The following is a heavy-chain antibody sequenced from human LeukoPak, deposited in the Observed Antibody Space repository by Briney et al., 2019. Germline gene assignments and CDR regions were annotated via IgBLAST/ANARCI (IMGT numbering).Heavy chain of an antibody. CDR1: GFTFDDYA. CDR2: ISWNSGSI. V-gene: IGHV3-9*01. CDR3: ARGDYVSFDY. D-gene: IGHD4-17*01. J-gene: IGHJ4*02. Sequence: PGRSLRLSCAASGFTFDDYAMHWVRQAPGKGLEWVSGISWNSGSIGYADSVKGRFTISRDNAKNSLYLQMNSLRAEDTAVYYCARGDYVSFDYWGQGTLVTVSS.